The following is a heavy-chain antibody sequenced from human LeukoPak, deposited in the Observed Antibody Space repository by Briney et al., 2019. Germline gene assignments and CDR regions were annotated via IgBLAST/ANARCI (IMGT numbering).Heavy chain of an antibody. CDR3: ARVSSRRLPPSYSYDRRNYFDY. D-gene: IGHD3-22*01. CDR1: DDSITIYY. CDR2: IDHTGTT. Sequence: PSETLSLTCSVSDDSITIYYWTWIRQPPGKGLEWIGYIDHTGTTNYNPSLNSRVTISVDTSKNQFSLKLSSVTAADTAVYYCARVSSRRLPPSYSYDRRNYFDYWGQGTLVTVSS. J-gene: IGHJ4*02. V-gene: IGHV4-59*12.